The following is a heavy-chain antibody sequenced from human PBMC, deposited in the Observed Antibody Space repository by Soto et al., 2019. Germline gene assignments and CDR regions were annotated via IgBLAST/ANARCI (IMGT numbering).Heavy chain of an antibody. J-gene: IGHJ4*02. CDR3: ARSIVVVTALDY. CDR1: GYTFTSYV. CDR2: INAGNGNT. Sequence: QVQLVQSGAEEKKPGASVKVSCKASGYTFTSYVMHSVRQAPGQRLEWMGWINAGNGNTKYSQKFQGRVTITRDTSASTAYMELSSLRSEDTAVYYCARSIVVVTALDYWGQGTLVTVSS. D-gene: IGHD2-21*02. V-gene: IGHV1-3*05.